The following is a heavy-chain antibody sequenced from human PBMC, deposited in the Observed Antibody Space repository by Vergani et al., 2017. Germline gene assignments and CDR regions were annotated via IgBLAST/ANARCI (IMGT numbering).Heavy chain of an antibody. CDR3: ARQPSSSSGIREYYFDY. CDR2: IKQDGSEK. D-gene: IGHD6-6*01. J-gene: IGHJ4*02. V-gene: IGHV3-7*01. Sequence: EVQLLESGGGLVQPGGSPRLSCAASGFTFSSYWMSWVRQAPGKGLEWVANIKQDGSEKYYVDSVKGRFTISRDNAKNSLYLQMNSLRAEDTAVYYCARQPSSSSGIREYYFDYWGQGTLVTVSS. CDR1: GFTFSSYW.